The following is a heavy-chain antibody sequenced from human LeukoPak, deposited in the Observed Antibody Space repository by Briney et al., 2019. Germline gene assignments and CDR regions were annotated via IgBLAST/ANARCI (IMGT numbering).Heavy chain of an antibody. CDR3: ARDAHSSSHLDY. CDR2: IYYSGST. CDR1: GGSISSYY. J-gene: IGHJ4*02. V-gene: IGHV4-59*01. Sequence: KPSETLFLTCTVSGGSISSYYWSWIRQPPGKGLEWIGYIYYSGSTNYNPSLKSRVTISVDTSKNQFSLKLSSVTAADTAVYYCARDAHSSSHLDYWGQGTLVTVSS. D-gene: IGHD6-13*01.